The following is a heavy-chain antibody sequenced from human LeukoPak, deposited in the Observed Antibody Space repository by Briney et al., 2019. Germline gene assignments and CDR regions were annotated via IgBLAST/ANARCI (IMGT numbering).Heavy chain of an antibody. CDR1: GFTFSSYA. CDR2: ISGSGGST. V-gene: IGHV3-23*01. J-gene: IGHJ4*02. CDR3: AEDPSLRDILTGYTNFDY. Sequence: QAGVSLRLSCAASGFTFSSYAMSWVRQAPGKGLEWVSAISGSGGSTYYADSVKGRFTISRDNSKNTLYLQMNSLRAEDTAVYYCAEDPSLRDILTGYTNFDYWGQGTLVTVSS. D-gene: IGHD3-9*01.